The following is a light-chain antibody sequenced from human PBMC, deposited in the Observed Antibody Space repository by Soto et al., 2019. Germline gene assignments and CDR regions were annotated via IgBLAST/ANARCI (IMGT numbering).Light chain of an antibody. CDR2: GAY. J-gene: IGKJ1*01. CDR3: QQYGTAPWT. CDR1: QSVINSY. V-gene: IGKV3-20*01. Sequence: EVVLTQSPGTLSLSSWERATLSCRASQSVINSYLAWYQQKPGQAPRPPLYGAYTRATGIPDRVSGSGSGTDFTLTISRLEHEDFEVDECQQYGTAPWTFGQGTKVDIK.